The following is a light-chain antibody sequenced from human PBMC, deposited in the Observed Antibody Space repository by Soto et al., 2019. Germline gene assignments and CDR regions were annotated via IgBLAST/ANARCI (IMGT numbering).Light chain of an antibody. CDR1: SSNIGAGYG. Sequence: SVLTQPPSVSGAPGQRVTISCTGSSSNIGAGYGVHWYQQLPGTAPKLLIYGNSNRPSGVPDRFSGSKSGTSASLAITGLQAEDEADYYCQSYDSSLSGYVFGTGTKLTVL. J-gene: IGLJ1*01. CDR3: QSYDSSLSGYV. CDR2: GNS. V-gene: IGLV1-40*01.